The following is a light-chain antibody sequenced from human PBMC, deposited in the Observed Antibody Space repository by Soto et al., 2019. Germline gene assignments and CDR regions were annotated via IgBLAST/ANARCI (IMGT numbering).Light chain of an antibody. V-gene: IGKV1-5*01. Sequence: DIQMTQAPSTLSASVGDRVTITCRARQSIISLFAWYQQKPGKAPKLRIYDASSSESGVPSRFRGRGPWTEFTLTISSLKPDDFATYYCQQYHSYCLTFGQGNTVAV. J-gene: IGKJ1*01. CDR1: QSIISL. CDR2: DAS. CDR3: QQYHSYCLT.